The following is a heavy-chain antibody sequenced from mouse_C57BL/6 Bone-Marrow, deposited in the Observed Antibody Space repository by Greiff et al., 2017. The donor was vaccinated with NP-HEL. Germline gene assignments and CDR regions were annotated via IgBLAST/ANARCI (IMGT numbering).Heavy chain of an antibody. J-gene: IGHJ4*01. D-gene: IGHD2-2*01. CDR1: GFSLTSYG. CDR3: ASIYYGYDGYYAMDY. V-gene: IGHV2-5*01. Sequence: QVQLQQSGPGLVQPSQSLSITCTVSGFSLTSYGVHWVRQSPGKGLEWLGVIWRGGSTAYNAAFMSRLSITKDNSKSQVFFKMNRLRAADTAIYYWASIYYGYDGYYAMDYWGQGTSVTVSS. CDR2: IWRGGST.